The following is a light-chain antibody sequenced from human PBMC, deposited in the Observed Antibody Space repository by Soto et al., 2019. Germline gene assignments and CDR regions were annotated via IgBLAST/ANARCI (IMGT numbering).Light chain of an antibody. CDR1: SSDVGAYNL. V-gene: IGLV2-14*02. J-gene: IGLJ2*01. CDR3: SSYSTTTSPHVL. Sequence: QSALTQPASVSGSPGQSITISCTGTSSDVGAYNLVSWYQHHPGKAPKVLIHEGGKRPSGVSSRFSGSKSGNTATLTIYGLQAEDEADYYCSSYSTTTSPHVLFGGGTKLTVL. CDR2: EGG.